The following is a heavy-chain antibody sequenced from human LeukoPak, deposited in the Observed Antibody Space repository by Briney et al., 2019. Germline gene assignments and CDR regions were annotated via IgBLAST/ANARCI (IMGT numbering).Heavy chain of an antibody. D-gene: IGHD2-15*01. V-gene: IGHV4-59*08. Sequence: PSETLSLTCTVSGGSISSYYWSWIRQPPGKGLELIGNIYYSGSTNYNPSLKSRVTISVDTSKNQFSLKLSSVTAADTAVYYCARQRGYSGYEPWAVVVAATYFDYWGQGTLVTVSS. CDR1: GGSISSYY. CDR3: ARQRGYSGYEPWAVVVAATYFDY. CDR2: IYYSGST. J-gene: IGHJ4*02.